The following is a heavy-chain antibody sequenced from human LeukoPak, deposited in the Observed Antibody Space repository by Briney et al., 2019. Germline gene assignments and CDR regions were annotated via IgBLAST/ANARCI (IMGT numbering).Heavy chain of an antibody. D-gene: IGHD3-10*01. V-gene: IGHV3-66*01. J-gene: IGHJ4*02. CDR1: GFTVSSNY. CDR2: IYSGGST. CDR3: ARGPPYYYGSGSYYKL. Sequence: GGSLRLSCAASGFTVSSNYMSWVRQAPGKGLEWVSVIYSGGSTYYADSVKGRFTISRDNSKNTLYLQMSSLRAEDTAVYYCARGPPYYYGSGSYYKLWGQGTLVTVSS.